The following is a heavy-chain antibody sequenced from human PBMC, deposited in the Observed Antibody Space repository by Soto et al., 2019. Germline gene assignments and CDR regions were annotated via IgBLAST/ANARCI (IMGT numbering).Heavy chain of an antibody. Sequence: QVQLVQSGAEVKKPGASVKVSCKASGYTFSSYGMHWVRQAPGKGLEWVAVISYDGSNKYYADSVKGRFTISRDNSKNTLYLQMNSLRAEDTAVYYCAKVDYGDYGFPYYYYGMDVWGQGTTVTVSS. CDR3: AKVDYGDYGFPYYYYGMDV. CDR2: ISYDGSNK. V-gene: IGHV3-30*18. CDR1: GYTFSSYG. D-gene: IGHD4-17*01. J-gene: IGHJ6*02.